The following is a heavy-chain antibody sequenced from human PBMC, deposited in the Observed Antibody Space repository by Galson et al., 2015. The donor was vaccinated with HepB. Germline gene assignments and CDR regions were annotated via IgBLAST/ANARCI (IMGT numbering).Heavy chain of an antibody. Sequence: SLRLSCAVSGFTFSTSWMTWVRQPPGKGLEWVANINQDGDSTHYVDSLRGRFTISRDNARSTLYLHMNSLRADDSALYYCVRDKSGGSYEYWGQGTLVTVSS. J-gene: IGHJ4*02. CDR2: INQDGDST. V-gene: IGHV3-7*03. D-gene: IGHD2-15*01. CDR3: VRDKSGGSYEY. CDR1: GFTFSTSW.